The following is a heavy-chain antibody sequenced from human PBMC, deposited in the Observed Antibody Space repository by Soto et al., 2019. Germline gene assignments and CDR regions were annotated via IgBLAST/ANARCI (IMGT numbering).Heavy chain of an antibody. CDR1: CYTFTSYG. J-gene: IGHJ4*02. D-gene: IGHD6-19*01. CDR3: EKYPSIALAVDY. V-gene: IGHV1-18*01. CDR2: ISAYNGNT. Sequence: ASVKVSCKASCYTFTSYGISWVRQTPGQGLEWMGWISAYNGNTNYAQKLQGRVTMTADTSTSTAYMELRSLRSDDTAVDYCEKYPSIALAVDYWGQGTLVTVSS.